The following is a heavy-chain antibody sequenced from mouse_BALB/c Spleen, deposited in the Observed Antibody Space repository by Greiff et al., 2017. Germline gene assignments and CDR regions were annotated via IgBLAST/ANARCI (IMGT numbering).Heavy chain of an antibody. Sequence: EVMLVESGGGLVKPGGSLKLSCAASGFTFSSYAMSWVRQSPEKRLEWVAEISSGGSYTYYPDTVTGRFTISRDNAKNTLYLEMSSLRSEDTAMYYCARDYSFAYWGQGTLVTVSA. CDR1: GFTFSSYA. V-gene: IGHV5-9-4*01. J-gene: IGHJ3*01. D-gene: IGHD1-1*01. CDR2: ISSGGSYT. CDR3: ARDYSFAY.